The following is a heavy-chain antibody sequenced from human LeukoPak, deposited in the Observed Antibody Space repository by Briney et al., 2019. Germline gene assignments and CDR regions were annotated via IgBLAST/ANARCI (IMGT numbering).Heavy chain of an antibody. V-gene: IGHV4-59*01. CDR3: ASSGSRTGYYYDSSGYLIDY. J-gene: IGHJ4*02. D-gene: IGHD3-22*01. Sequence: SETLSLTCTVSGGSISSYYWSWIRQPPGKGLEWIGYIYYSGSTNYNPSLKSRVTISVDTSKNQFSLKLSSVTAADTAVYYCASSGSRTGYYYDSSGYLIDYWGQGTLVTVSS. CDR1: GGSISSYY. CDR2: IYYSGST.